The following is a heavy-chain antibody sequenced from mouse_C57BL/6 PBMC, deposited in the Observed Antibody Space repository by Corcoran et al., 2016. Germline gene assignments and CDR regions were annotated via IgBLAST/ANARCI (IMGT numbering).Heavy chain of an antibody. V-gene: IGHV9-3*01. CDR2: INTYSGVP. CDR3: ANTAQATPFAY. CDR1: GYTFTTYG. D-gene: IGHD3-2*02. Sequence: QIQLVQSGPELKKPGETVKISCKASGYTFTTYGMSWVKQAPGKGLKWMGWINTYSGVPTSADDFKGRFAFTLETSASTAYLQINNLQNEDTATYFCANTAQATPFAYGRQGTTLTFSS. J-gene: IGHJ2*01.